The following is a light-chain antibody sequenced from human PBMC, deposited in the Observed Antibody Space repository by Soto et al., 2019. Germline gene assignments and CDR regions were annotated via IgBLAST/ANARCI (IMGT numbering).Light chain of an antibody. J-gene: IGKJ1*01. CDR1: QNVGTF. CDR3: LQYGSSPKT. CDR2: DAS. Sequence: SPATLSLYKGEGATLSCRASQNVGTFLAWYQLKPGQAPRLVIYDASNRAAGIPDRFSGSGSGTDFTLTISGLEPEDFALYYCLQYGSSPKTFGQGTKVDIK. V-gene: IGKV3-11*01.